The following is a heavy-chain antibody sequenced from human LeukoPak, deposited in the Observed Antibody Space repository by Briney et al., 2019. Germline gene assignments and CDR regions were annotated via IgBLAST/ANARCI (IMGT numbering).Heavy chain of an antibody. CDR1: GYSISSGFY. D-gene: IGHD3-10*01. Sequence: SETLSLTCTVSGYSISSGFYWGWIRQPPGKGLEWVGTFYHSGSTHYNPSLKSRVTISVDTSKNQFSLRLSSVTVADTAVYYCARGYGSGSYFDYWGQGTLVTVSS. CDR3: ARGYGSGSYFDY. V-gene: IGHV4-38-2*02. J-gene: IGHJ4*02. CDR2: FYHSGST.